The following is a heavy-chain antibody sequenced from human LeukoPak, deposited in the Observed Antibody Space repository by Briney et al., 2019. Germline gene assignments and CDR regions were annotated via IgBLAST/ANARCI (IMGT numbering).Heavy chain of an antibody. CDR2: ISSSSSYI. Sequence: GGSLRLSCAASGFTFSSYSMNWVRQAQGKGLEWVSFISSSSSYIYYADSVKGRFNISRDNATNSLYLQMNSLRAEDTAVYYCARDRPSSGWYGELDYWGQGTLVTVSS. J-gene: IGHJ4*02. CDR3: ARDRPSSGWYGELDY. CDR1: GFTFSSYS. D-gene: IGHD6-19*01. V-gene: IGHV3-21*01.